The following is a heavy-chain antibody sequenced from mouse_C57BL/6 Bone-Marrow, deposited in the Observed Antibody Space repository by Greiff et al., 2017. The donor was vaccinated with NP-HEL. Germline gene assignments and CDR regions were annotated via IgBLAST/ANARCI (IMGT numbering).Heavy chain of an antibody. J-gene: IGHJ1*03. CDR3: ARISDCTRSYWYFDV. CDR1: GYSFTDYK. D-gene: IGHD2-14*01. V-gene: IGHV1-39*01. Sequence: VQLQQSGPELVKPGASVKISCKASGYSFTDYKMNWVKQSTGQSLEWIGVINPNSGTTSYNQKFKGKATLTVDQSSSTAYMQLNSLTSMDSAVYYCARISDCTRSYWYFDVWGTGTTVTVSS. CDR2: INPNSGTT.